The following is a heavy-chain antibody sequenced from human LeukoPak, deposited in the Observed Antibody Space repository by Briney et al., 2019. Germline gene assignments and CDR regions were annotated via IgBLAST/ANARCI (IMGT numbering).Heavy chain of an antibody. CDR2: INPNSGGT. D-gene: IGHD6-13*01. J-gene: IGHJ4*02. Sequence: ASVKVSCKASGYTFTGYYMHWVRQAPGQGPEWMGWINPNSGGTNYAQKFQGRVTMTRDTSISTAYMELSRLRSDDTAVYYCARVRSSSWYEAYYFEYWGQGTLVTVSS. CDR3: ARVRSSSWYEAYYFEY. V-gene: IGHV1-2*02. CDR1: GYTFTGYY.